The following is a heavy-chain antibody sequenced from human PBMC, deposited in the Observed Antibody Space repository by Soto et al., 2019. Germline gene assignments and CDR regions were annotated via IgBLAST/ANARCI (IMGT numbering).Heavy chain of an antibody. J-gene: IGHJ5*02. Sequence: RGGSLRLSCVASGLTFTTYWMTWVRQAPGKGLEWVANIKQDGSEKYYVDSVKGRFTISRDDAENSLYLQMNNLRAEDTAVYYGTRIRSKFDTWGKGTPVTVS. CDR3: TRIRSKFDT. CDR2: IKQDGSEK. V-gene: IGHV3-7*01. CDR1: GLTFTTYW. D-gene: IGHD3-3*01.